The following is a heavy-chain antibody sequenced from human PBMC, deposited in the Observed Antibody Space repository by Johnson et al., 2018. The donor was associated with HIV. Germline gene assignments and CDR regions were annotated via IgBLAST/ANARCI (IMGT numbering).Heavy chain of an antibody. Sequence: VQLVESGGGVVQPGRSLRLSCAASGFTFDDYAMHWVRQAPGKGLEWVAVISYDGNNKYSADSVKGRFTISRDNSKNTLYLQMGSLRAEDMAVYYCAKPRYYDNAFDMWGQGTMVTVSS. CDR2: ISYDGNNK. J-gene: IGHJ3*02. CDR1: GFTFDDYA. V-gene: IGHV3-30*18. CDR3: AKPRYYDNAFDM. D-gene: IGHD3-16*01.